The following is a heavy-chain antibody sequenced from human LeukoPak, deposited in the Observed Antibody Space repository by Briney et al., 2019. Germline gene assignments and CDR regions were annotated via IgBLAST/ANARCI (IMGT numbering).Heavy chain of an antibody. D-gene: IGHD3-16*01. J-gene: IGHJ5*02. Sequence: PSETLSLTCTVSGGSISSGSYYWSWIRQPPGKGLEWIGYIYYSGSTNYNPSLKSRVTISVDTSKNQFSLKLSSVTAADTAVYYCARDWGVGPMPKSRFDPWGQGTLVTVSS. CDR1: GGSISSGSYY. V-gene: IGHV4-61*01. CDR2: IYYSGST. CDR3: ARDWGVGPMPKSRFDP.